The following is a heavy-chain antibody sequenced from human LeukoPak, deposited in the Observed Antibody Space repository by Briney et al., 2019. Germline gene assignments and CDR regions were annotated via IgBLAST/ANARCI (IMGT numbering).Heavy chain of an antibody. Sequence: PGRSLRLSCAASGFTFSSYGMHWVRQAPGKGLEGVAGISYGENNKYYAASVKGRFTISRDNSKNALYLQMNSLRAEDTAVYYCAKDLLTGNDAFDIWGQGTMVTVSS. CDR1: GFTFSSYG. D-gene: IGHD7-27*01. J-gene: IGHJ3*02. CDR2: ISYGENNK. V-gene: IGHV3-30*18. CDR3: AKDLLTGNDAFDI.